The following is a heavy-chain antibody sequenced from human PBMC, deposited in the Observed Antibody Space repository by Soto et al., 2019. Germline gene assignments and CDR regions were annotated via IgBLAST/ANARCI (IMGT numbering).Heavy chain of an antibody. V-gene: IGHV3-7*01. CDR2: IKQDGSEK. Sequence: GGSLRLSCAASGFTFSSYWMSWVRQAPGKGLEWVANIKQDGSEKYYVDSVKGRFTISRDNSKNTLYLQMNSLRAEDTAVYYCARDPDYYDSSGYPDYWGQGTLVTVSS. CDR3: ARDPDYYDSSGYPDY. D-gene: IGHD3-22*01. J-gene: IGHJ4*02. CDR1: GFTFSSYW.